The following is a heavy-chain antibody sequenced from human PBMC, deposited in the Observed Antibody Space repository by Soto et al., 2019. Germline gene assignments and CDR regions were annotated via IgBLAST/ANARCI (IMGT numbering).Heavy chain of an antibody. CDR1: GGSIGGVGYS. J-gene: IGHJ5*02. CDR3: ARAQFYSGSGNYNNLMFDA. V-gene: IGHV4-30-2*01. Sequence: SETLSLTCAVSGGSIGGVGYSWSWIRQPPGGGMEWIGSMYHSGTFLKSPSLKTRLTMSLDMSKNQFSLTLHSMTAAYTAFYYCARAQFYSGSGNYNNLMFDAWGQGIQVTVSS. D-gene: IGHD3-10*01. CDR2: MYHSGTF.